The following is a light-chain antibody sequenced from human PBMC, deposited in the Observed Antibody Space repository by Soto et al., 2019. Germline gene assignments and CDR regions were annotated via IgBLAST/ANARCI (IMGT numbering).Light chain of an antibody. CDR1: QSIRTN. J-gene: IGKJ1*01. CDR3: QQYGSLSWT. V-gene: IGKV3-15*01. CDR2: AAS. Sequence: EIVMTQSPATVSVSPGETVTLSCRAGQSIRTNLAWYQQRAGQAPRLLIFAASVRATGIPARFSGSGSGTDFTLTISRLEPEDFAVYYCQQYGSLSWTFGQGTKVDIK.